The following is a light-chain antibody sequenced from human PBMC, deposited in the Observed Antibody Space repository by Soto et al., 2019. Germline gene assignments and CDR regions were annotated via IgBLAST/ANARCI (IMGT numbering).Light chain of an antibody. J-gene: IGLJ2*01. V-gene: IGLV2-14*01. CDR3: SSYTTSSTRVV. CDR1: SSDVGSYNY. Sequence: QSALTQPASVSGSPGQSITISCTGTSSDVGSYNYVSWYQQYPGKAPKLIIYDVSNRPSGVSYRFSGSKSGNTASLTISGLQAEDEADYYCSSYTTSSTRVVFGGGTKLTVL. CDR2: DVS.